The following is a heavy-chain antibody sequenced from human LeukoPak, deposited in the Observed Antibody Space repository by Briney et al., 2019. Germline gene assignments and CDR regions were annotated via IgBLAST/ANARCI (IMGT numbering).Heavy chain of an antibody. CDR1: GGTFSSYA. CDR2: IIPIFGTA. Sequence: ASVKVSCKASGGTFSSYAISWVRQAPGQGLEWMGGIIPIFGTANYAQKFQGRVTITTDESTSTAYMELSSLRSEDTAVYYCAREDWYCGGDCYSLDYWGQGTLVTVSS. V-gene: IGHV1-69*05. J-gene: IGHJ4*02. CDR3: AREDWYCGGDCYSLDY. D-gene: IGHD2-21*01.